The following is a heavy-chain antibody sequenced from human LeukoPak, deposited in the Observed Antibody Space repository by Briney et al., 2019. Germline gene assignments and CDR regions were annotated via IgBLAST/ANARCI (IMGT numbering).Heavy chain of an antibody. CDR2: IYYSGST. CDR3: ARHSGRSSGWYSHGMDV. D-gene: IGHD6-19*01. Sequence: PSETLSLTCTVSGGSISSSSYYWGWIRQPPGKGLEWIGSIYYSGSTYYNPSLKSRVTISVDTSKNQFSLKLSSVTAADTAVYYCARHSGRSSGWYSHGMDVWGQGTTVTVSS. V-gene: IGHV4-39*07. CDR1: GGSISSSSYY. J-gene: IGHJ6*02.